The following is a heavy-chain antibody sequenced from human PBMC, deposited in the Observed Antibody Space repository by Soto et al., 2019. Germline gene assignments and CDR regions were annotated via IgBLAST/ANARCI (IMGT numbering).Heavy chain of an antibody. Sequence: EVQLVESGGGLVQPGGSLRLSCAASGFTFSSYWMHWVRQAPGKGLVWVSRINSAGSSTSYADSVKGRFTISRDNAKNPVYLHMNSLRAEETAVYYCASPYMYSSGLYFYGMDVWGQGTTVTVSS. D-gene: IGHD6-19*01. CDR1: GFTFSSYW. J-gene: IGHJ6*02. V-gene: IGHV3-74*01. CDR3: ASPYMYSSGLYFYGMDV. CDR2: INSAGSST.